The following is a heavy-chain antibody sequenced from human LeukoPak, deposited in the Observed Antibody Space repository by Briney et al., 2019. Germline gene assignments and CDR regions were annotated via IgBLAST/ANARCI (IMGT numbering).Heavy chain of an antibody. Sequence: PGGSLRLSCAASGFTFDDYAMHWVRQAPGKGLEWVSGISWNSGSIGYADSVKGRFTISRDNAKNSLYLRMNSLRAEDMALYYCAKGLRVWGSYRPDAFDIWGQGTMVTVSS. J-gene: IGHJ3*02. CDR3: AKGLRVWGSYRPDAFDI. CDR1: GFTFDDYA. D-gene: IGHD3-16*02. V-gene: IGHV3-9*03. CDR2: ISWNSGSI.